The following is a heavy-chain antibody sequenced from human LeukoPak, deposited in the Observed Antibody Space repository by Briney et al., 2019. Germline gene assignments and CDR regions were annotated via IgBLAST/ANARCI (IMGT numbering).Heavy chain of an antibody. CDR3: AKVLDGTGYWNYYFDS. D-gene: IGHD3-22*01. CDR1: GFTFSNYG. Sequence: GRSLRLSCVASGFTFSNYGMHWARQAPGKGLEWVAVISSDERTTYYADSVKGRFTISRDNSKNTLYLQMNSLRAEDTAVYYCAKVLDGTGYWNYYFDSWGQGTLVTVSS. J-gene: IGHJ4*02. V-gene: IGHV3-30*18. CDR2: ISSDERTT.